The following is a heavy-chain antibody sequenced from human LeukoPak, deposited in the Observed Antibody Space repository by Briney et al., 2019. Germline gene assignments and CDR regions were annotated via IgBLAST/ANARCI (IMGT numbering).Heavy chain of an antibody. J-gene: IGHJ4*02. CDR2: ISGSGGST. Sequence: GGSLRLSCAASGFTFSSYAMSWVRQAPGKGLEWVSAISGSGGSTYYADSVKGRFTISRDNSKNTLYLQMNSLRAEDTAVYYCAKDPSRPLWFGEPHDYWGQGTLVTVSP. V-gene: IGHV3-23*01. D-gene: IGHD3-10*01. CDR3: AKDPSRPLWFGEPHDY. CDR1: GFTFSSYA.